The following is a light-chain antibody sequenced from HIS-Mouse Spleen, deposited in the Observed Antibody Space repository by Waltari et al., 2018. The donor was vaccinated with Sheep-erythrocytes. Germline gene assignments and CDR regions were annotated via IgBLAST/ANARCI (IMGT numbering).Light chain of an antibody. Sequence: QSALTQPPSASGSPGQSVTISCTGTSSDVGGYNYVSWYQQHPGKAPKLMIYEVSRRPSGVPDRFSGSQAGNPASLTVSGLQAEDEADYYCSSYAGSNNWVFGGGTKLTVL. J-gene: IGLJ3*02. V-gene: IGLV2-8*01. CDR2: EVS. CDR1: SSDVGGYNY. CDR3: SSYAGSNNWV.